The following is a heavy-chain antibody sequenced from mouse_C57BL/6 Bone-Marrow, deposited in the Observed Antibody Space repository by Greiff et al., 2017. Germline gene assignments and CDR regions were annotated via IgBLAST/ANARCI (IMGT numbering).Heavy chain of an antibody. D-gene: IGHD1-1*02. CDR2: SRNKANDYTT. J-gene: IGHJ3*01. Sequence: EVQGVESGGGLVQSGRSLRLSCATSGFTFSDFYMEWVRQAPGKGLEWIAASRNKANDYTTEYSASVKGRFIVSRDTSQSILCLQMNALRAEDTAIYYCARDDPGGPSAYGGQGTLVTVSA. V-gene: IGHV7-1*01. CDR1: GFTFSDFY. CDR3: ARDDPGGPSAY.